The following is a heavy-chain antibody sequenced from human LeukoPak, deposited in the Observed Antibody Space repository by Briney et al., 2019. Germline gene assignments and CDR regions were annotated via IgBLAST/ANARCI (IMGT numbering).Heavy chain of an antibody. Sequence: PSETLSLTCTVSGDSISSYYWSWIRQPPGKGLEWIGYIYYSGSTNYNPSLKSRVTISVDTSKNQFSLKLSSVTAADTAVYYCARLLVDSSSWYIGYFDLWGRGTLVAVSS. CDR1: GDSISSYY. J-gene: IGHJ2*01. V-gene: IGHV4-59*01. CDR2: IYYSGST. D-gene: IGHD6-13*01. CDR3: ARLLVDSSSWYIGYFDL.